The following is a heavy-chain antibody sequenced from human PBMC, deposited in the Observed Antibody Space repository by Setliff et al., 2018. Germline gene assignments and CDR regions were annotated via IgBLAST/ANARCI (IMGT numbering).Heavy chain of an antibody. CDR3: AKGRGSSFAAQNY. CDR2: ISTDGSSI. D-gene: IGHD6-6*01. CDR1: GFTFSTYW. V-gene: IGHV3-74*03. J-gene: IGHJ4*02. Sequence: PGGSLRLSCVTSGFTFSTYWMHWVRQAPGQGLVWVARISTDGSSITYADSVKGRFTISRDNARNTLYLQMNSLTAEDTAVYYCAKGRGSSFAAQNYWGQGTLVTVSS.